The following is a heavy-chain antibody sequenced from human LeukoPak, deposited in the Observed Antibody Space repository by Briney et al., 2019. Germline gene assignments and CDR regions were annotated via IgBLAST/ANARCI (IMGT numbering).Heavy chain of an antibody. Sequence: ASVKVSCKASGGTYSSYDINWVRQTTGQGLEWMGWMNPNSGNTGYAQKFQGRVTMTRNTSISTAYMELSSLRSEDTAVYYCARGLQTGYSYYYYGMDVWGQGTTVTVSS. V-gene: IGHV1-8*02. D-gene: IGHD3-9*01. CDR3: ARGLQTGYSYYYYGMDV. J-gene: IGHJ6*02. CDR1: GGTYSSYD. CDR2: MNPNSGNT.